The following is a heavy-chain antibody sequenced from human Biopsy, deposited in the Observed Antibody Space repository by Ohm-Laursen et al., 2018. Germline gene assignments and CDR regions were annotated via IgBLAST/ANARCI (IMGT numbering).Heavy chain of an antibody. CDR2: MNPDSGNT. D-gene: IGHD3-10*01. J-gene: IGHJ5*02. CDR1: GYTFTTYG. Sequence: ASVKVSCKASGYTFTTYGISWVRQATGQGLEWMGWMNPDSGNTGYAQNFQGRVTMTRNTSISTAYMELSSLRSEDTAVYFCARADPPLFYYGSGSSNWFDPWGQGTLVTVSS. V-gene: IGHV1-8*02. CDR3: ARADPPLFYYGSGSSNWFDP.